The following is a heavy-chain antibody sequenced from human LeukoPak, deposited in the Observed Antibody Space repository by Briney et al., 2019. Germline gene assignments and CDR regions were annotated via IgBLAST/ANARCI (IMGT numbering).Heavy chain of an antibody. CDR2: IYYSGST. D-gene: IGHD6-19*01. V-gene: IGHV4-59*08. Sequence: SETLSLTCTVSGGTISSYYWSWLRQPPGKGLEWIGYIYYSGSTNYNPSLKSRVTISVDTSKNQFSLKLSSVTAADTAVYYCARGGFSSGWQYYFDYWGQGTLVTVSS. CDR1: GGTISSYY. CDR3: ARGGFSSGWQYYFDY. J-gene: IGHJ4*02.